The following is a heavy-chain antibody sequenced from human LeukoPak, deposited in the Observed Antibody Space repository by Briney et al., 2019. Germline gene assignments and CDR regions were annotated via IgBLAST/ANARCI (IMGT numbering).Heavy chain of an antibody. CDR3: ARAGYCSGTSCLFDY. D-gene: IGHD2-2*01. CDR2: INWNGGST. Sequence: GGSLRLSCAASGFTFDDYGMSWVRQAPGKGLEWASGINWNGGSTGYADSVKGRFTISRDNAKNSLYLQMNSLRAEDTALYYYARAGYCSGTSCLFDYWGQGTLVTVSS. J-gene: IGHJ4*02. V-gene: IGHV3-20*04. CDR1: GFTFDDYG.